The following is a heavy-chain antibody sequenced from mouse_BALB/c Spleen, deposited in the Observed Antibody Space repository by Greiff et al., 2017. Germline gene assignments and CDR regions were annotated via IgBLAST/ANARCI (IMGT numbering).Heavy chain of an antibody. Sequence: EVQLQESGPGLVKPSQSLSLTCTVTGYSITSDYAWNWIRQFPGNKLGWMGYISYSGSTSYNPSLKSRISITRDTSKNQFFLQLNSVTTEDTATYYCARSLTTVVAYYAMDYWGQGTSVTVSS. CDR3: ARSLTTVVAYYAMDY. CDR2: ISYSGST. V-gene: IGHV3-2*02. D-gene: IGHD1-1*01. J-gene: IGHJ4*01. CDR1: GYSITSDYA.